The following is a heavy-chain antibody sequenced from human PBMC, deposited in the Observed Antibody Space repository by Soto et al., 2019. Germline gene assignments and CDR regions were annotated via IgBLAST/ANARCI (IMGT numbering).Heavy chain of an antibody. D-gene: IGHD6-19*01. CDR3: ARDLGSEQWFFDN. V-gene: IGHV4-31*03. Sequence: QVQLQESGPGLVKPSQTLSLTCLVSGASVSGDGSYCSWIRQHPGKGLEFIGYIHNSGSTYSNPSLENRGAMSIDTSKNQFSRRLSSVTAADSAVYFCARDLGSEQWFFDNWGQGILVTVSS. CDR2: IHNSGST. J-gene: IGHJ4*02. CDR1: GASVSGDGSY.